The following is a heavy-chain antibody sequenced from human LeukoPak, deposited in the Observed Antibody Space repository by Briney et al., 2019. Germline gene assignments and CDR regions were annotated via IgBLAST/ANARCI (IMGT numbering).Heavy chain of an antibody. Sequence: ASVRVSCKASGYTFTAYYLHWVRQAPGQGLEWMGWISAYNGNTNYAQKLQGRVTMTTDTSTSTAYMELRSLRSDDTAVYYCARVARGGSCYLFDYWGQGTLVTVSS. CDR2: ISAYNGNT. CDR1: GYTFTAYY. CDR3: ARVARGGSCYLFDY. D-gene: IGHD2-15*01. J-gene: IGHJ4*02. V-gene: IGHV1-18*04.